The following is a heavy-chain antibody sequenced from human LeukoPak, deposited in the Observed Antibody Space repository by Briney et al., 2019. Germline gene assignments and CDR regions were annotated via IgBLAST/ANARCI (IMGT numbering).Heavy chain of an antibody. V-gene: IGHV4-61*02. CDR2: IFTSGST. Sequence: PSEALSLTCTVSGASISSGSYYWSWIRQPAGKGLEWIGRIFTSGSTNYNSSPKSRVTISVDTSKNQFSLELTSVTAADTAVYYCARENSSSSFDYWGQGTLVTVSS. CDR3: ARENSSSSFDY. CDR1: GASISSGSYY. D-gene: IGHD6-6*01. J-gene: IGHJ4*02.